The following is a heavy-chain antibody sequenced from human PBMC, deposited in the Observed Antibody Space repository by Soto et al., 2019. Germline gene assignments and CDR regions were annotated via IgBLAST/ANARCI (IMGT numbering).Heavy chain of an antibody. Sequence: QVQLVESGGGLVKPGGSLRLSCAASGFTFTDYYMTWIRQAPGKGLEWVSYISPFSDYTNYADSVKGRFTISRDNAKSSLYLQMNSLRAEDTAVYYCARGRGYCAGGSCYSSYNRFDPWGLGTLVTVSS. V-gene: IGHV3-11*06. CDR2: ISPFSDYT. CDR3: ARGRGYCAGGSCYSSYNRFDP. CDR1: GFTFTDYY. D-gene: IGHD2-15*01. J-gene: IGHJ5*02.